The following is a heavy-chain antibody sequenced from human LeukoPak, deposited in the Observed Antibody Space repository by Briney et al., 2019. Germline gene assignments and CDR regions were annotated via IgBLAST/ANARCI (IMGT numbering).Heavy chain of an antibody. CDR3: ARVRRSQTAEDY. J-gene: IGHJ4*02. CDR1: GYSISSGYY. Sequence: SETLSLTCAVSGYSISSGYYWCWIRQPPGKGLDCIGSSYHSGSTYYNPSLKSRVTISVDTSKNQFSLKLSSVTAADTAVYYCARVRRSQTAEDYWGQGTMVTVSS. D-gene: IGHD1-14*01. CDR2: SYHSGST. V-gene: IGHV4-38-2*01.